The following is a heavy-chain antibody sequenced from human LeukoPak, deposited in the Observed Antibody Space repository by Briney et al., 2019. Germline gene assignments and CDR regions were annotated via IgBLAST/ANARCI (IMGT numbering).Heavy chain of an antibody. CDR3: AKGTERYREVSSFDS. CDR2: ISGRGDGT. CDR1: GFTFSDYY. J-gene: IGHJ4*02. Sequence: HPGGSLRLSCAASGFTFSDYYMSWIRQAPGKGLEWVSAISGRGDGTYYADFVKGRFTISRDNSKNTLFLQMNSLRVEDTATYYCAKGTERYREVSSFDSWGRGTLVAVSS. V-gene: IGHV3-23*01. D-gene: IGHD3-10*01.